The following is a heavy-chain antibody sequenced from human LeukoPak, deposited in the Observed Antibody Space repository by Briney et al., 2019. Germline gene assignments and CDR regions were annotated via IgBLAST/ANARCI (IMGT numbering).Heavy chain of an antibody. D-gene: IGHD1-26*01. J-gene: IGHJ3*02. CDR2: IHPGDSDT. CDR1: GYTFTAYW. V-gene: IGHV5-51*01. CDR3: GRHQHSGSYGAFDI. Sequence: GESLRISCQGSGYTFTAYWIGWVRQMPGKGLEWVGIIHPGDSDTRHSPSFQGQVTISADKSITTAYLQWSSLKASDTAMYYCGRHQHSGSYGAFDIWGQGTMVTVSS.